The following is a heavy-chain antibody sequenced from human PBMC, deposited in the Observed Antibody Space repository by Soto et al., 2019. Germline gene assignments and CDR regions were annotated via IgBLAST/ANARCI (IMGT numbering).Heavy chain of an antibody. CDR2: ITDNGGDS. Sequence: EVQLLVSGGDLVQPGGSLRLSCVASGFTFGSRAMSWDRQAPGEGLEWVSTITDNGGDSKSADSVRGRFAISRDNSKNTLYLQMNSLRVEDTAVYYCSNGSSGDARFDSWGQGTLVTVSS. V-gene: IGHV3-23*01. J-gene: IGHJ4*02. D-gene: IGHD6-6*01. CDR3: SNGSSGDARFDS. CDR1: GFTFGSRA.